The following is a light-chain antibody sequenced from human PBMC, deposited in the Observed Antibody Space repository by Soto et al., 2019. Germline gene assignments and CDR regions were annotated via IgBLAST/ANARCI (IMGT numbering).Light chain of an antibody. Sequence: DIQMTQSPSCLSAPVGDRVTITCRASQGIRNYLNWFHQKPGKAPKPLIYDVSNLGTGVPSRFSGSGSGTDFTLSISNLQPEDIGTYYCQQYDDLPITFGGGTKVEIK. V-gene: IGKV1-33*01. CDR1: QGIRNY. J-gene: IGKJ4*01. CDR3: QQYDDLPIT. CDR2: DVS.